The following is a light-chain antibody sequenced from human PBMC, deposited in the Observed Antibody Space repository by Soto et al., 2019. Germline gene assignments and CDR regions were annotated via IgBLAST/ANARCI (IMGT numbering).Light chain of an antibody. CDR3: SSFTSSSTYV. V-gene: IGLV2-14*01. Sequence: QSALTQPASVSGSPGQSITISCTGTSSDVGGCNCVSWYQQHPGKAPKLMIYEVNNRPSGVSNRFSGSKSGNTASLTISGLQAEDEAEYYCSSFTSSSTYVFGPGTKLTVL. CDR1: SSDVGGCNC. CDR2: EVN. J-gene: IGLJ1*01.